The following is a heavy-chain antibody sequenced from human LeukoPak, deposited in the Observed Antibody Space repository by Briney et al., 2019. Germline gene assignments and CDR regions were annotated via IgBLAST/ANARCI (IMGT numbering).Heavy chain of an antibody. CDR3: ASSNYYDSSGPDAFDV. CDR1: GASNSLYY. D-gene: IGHD3-22*01. V-gene: IGHV4-59*01. Sequence: KPSATLSLTCSVSGASNSLYYWSWIRRPPGKGLEWIGYIYYSGSTNYNPSLKSRVTISVDTSKNTFSLKLSSVTAADTAVYYCASSNYYDSSGPDAFDVWGQGTMVTVSS. CDR2: IYYSGST. J-gene: IGHJ3*01.